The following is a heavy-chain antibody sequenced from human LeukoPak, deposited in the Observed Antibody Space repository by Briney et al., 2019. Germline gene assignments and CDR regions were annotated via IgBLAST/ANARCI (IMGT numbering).Heavy chain of an antibody. CDR3: ARGLFPPSGWYLFAAHGRSHWFDP. CDR2: INHSGST. Sequence: SETLSLTCAVYGGSFSGYYWSWIRQPPGKGLEWIGEINHSGSTNYNPSLKSRVTISVDTSKNQLSLKLSSVTAADAAVYYCARGLFPPSGWYLFAAHGRSHWFDPWGQGTLVTVSA. J-gene: IGHJ5*02. D-gene: IGHD6-19*01. CDR1: GGSFSGYY. V-gene: IGHV4-34*01.